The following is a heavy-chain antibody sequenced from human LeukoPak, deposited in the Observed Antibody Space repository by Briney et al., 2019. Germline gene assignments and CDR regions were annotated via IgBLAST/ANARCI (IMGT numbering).Heavy chain of an antibody. CDR3: AKQRGLMPDYYMDV. D-gene: IGHD3-16*01. CDR2: IIPVFGSA. J-gene: IGHJ6*03. V-gene: IGHV1-69*06. CDR1: GGSFNSYE. Sequence: SVNVSCKTSGGSFNSYEITWVRQAPGQGLEWMGRIIPVFGSATYAPKFQDRVTINADISSNTAYMELNSLTSEDTAVYFCAKQRGLMPDYYMDVWGNGTTVIVSS.